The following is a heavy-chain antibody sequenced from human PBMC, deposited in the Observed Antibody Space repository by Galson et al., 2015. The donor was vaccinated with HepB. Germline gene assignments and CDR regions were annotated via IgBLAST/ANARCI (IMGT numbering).Heavy chain of an antibody. CDR1: GGSMNTYF. CDR2: IYYSGST. V-gene: IGHV4-59*08. J-gene: IGHJ4*02. D-gene: IGHD1-7*01. Sequence: ETLSLTCTVSGGSMNTYFWSWIRQPPGKGLEWIGSIYYSGSTNYNPSLQSRVTISVDTSKNLFSLKLSSVTAADTAVYYCSRQELAGKWVTPALVYWGQGTLVTVSS. CDR3: SRQELAGKWVTPALVY.